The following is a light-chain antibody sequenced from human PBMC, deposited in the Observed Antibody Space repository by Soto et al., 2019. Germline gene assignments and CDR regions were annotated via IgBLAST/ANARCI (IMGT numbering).Light chain of an antibody. CDR3: QQRSNWPPT. V-gene: IGKV3-11*01. CDR2: DAS. Sequence: EIVLTQSPATLSLSPGERATLSCRASQSVSSFLTWYQQKLGQAPRLLIHDASKRATGIPARFSGSGPGTDFTLTISSLEPEDFAVYYCQQRSNWPPTFGQGTKLEIK. CDR1: QSVSSF. J-gene: IGKJ2*01.